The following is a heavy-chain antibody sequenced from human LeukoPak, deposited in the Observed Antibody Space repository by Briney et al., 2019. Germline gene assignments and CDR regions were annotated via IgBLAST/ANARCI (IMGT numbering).Heavy chain of an antibody. Sequence: GGSLRLSCAASGFTFTSYSMNWVRQAPGKGLEWVSTISGGGGSTYYADSVKGRFTISRDNSRSTLYLQMNSQRPEDTVIYYCAREGYYGSGSPPSLYFDYWGQGTLVTVSS. CDR1: GFTFTSYS. CDR2: ISGGGGST. J-gene: IGHJ4*02. V-gene: IGHV3-23*01. CDR3: AREGYYGSGSPPSLYFDY. D-gene: IGHD3-10*01.